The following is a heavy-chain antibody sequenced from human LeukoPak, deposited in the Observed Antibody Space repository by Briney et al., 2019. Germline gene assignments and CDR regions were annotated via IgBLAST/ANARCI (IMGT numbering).Heavy chain of an antibody. D-gene: IGHD2-15*01. CDR2: ISSSSSYI. Sequence: GGSLRLSCAASGFTFSSYSMNCVRQAPGKGLEWVSSISSSSSYIYYADSVKGRFTISRDNSKNSLYLQMNSLRAEDTAVYYCARDREVVAATFDYWGQGTLVTVSS. J-gene: IGHJ4*02. V-gene: IGHV3-21*01. CDR1: GFTFSSYS. CDR3: ARDREVVAATFDY.